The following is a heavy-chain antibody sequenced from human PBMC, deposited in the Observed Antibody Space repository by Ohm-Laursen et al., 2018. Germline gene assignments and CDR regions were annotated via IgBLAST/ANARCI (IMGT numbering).Heavy chain of an antibody. Sequence: SDTLSLTCAVYGGSFSGYYWSWIRQPPGKGLEWIGEINHSGSTTYNPSLKIRVTISVDTSKNQFSLKLIPVTAADTAVYYCARVLRGPDAFDIWGQGTMVTVSS. J-gene: IGHJ3*02. CDR3: ARVLRGPDAFDI. CDR1: GGSFSGYY. CDR2: INHSGST. V-gene: IGHV4-34*01.